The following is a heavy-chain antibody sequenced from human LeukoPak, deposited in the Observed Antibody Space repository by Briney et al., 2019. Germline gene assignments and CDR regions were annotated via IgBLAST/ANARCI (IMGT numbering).Heavy chain of an antibody. CDR1: GFTFSRYN. V-gene: IGHV3-21*01. J-gene: IGHJ4*02. Sequence: GGSLRLSCAASGFTFSRYNMNWVRQAPEKGLEWVSSISSSSSYMYYADSVKGRFTISRDNAKNSLYLQVTSLRAEDTAVYYCAREVKAVPGDESFDYWGQGTLVTVSS. CDR2: ISSSSSYM. D-gene: IGHD6-19*01. CDR3: AREVKAVPGDESFDY.